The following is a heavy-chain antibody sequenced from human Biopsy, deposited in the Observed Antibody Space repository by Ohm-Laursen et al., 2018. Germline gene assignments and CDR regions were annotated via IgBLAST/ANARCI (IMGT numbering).Heavy chain of an antibody. V-gene: IGHV1-69*06. Sequence: SVKVSCKASGYNFDIYPLFWVRQAPGQGFEWMGGIVPLFETTDSAQKFQGRVTITADRPTTTAYIELSGLTSEDTAIYYCAKAGQTSGEYVVPRHFDSWGQGTRVTVSS. J-gene: IGHJ4*02. CDR2: IVPLFETT. CDR1: GYNFDIYP. D-gene: IGHD2-15*01. CDR3: AKAGQTSGEYVVPRHFDS.